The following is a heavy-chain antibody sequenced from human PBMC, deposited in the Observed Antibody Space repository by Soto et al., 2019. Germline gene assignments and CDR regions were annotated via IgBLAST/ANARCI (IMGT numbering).Heavy chain of an antibody. D-gene: IGHD3-22*01. CDR3: ARDWSRYYDNSGLIWFY. J-gene: IGHJ4*02. V-gene: IGHV1-18*04. CDR2: ISAYNGDT. CDR1: GYTVRSYG. Sequence: SGKVSCNASGYTVRSYGISWVRQAPGQGLEWVGWISAYNGDTHYAPKFQDRITLTTETSTDTAYMELRSLRLGDTAVYYCARDWSRYYDNSGLIWFYWGQGSLVTVSS.